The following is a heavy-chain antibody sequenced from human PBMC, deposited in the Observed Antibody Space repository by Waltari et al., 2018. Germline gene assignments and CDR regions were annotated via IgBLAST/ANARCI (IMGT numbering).Heavy chain of an antibody. J-gene: IGHJ4*02. Sequence: EVQLVASGGGLVQPGGSLRLSCAASGFTFRSFSLSVVRQAPGKGLEWVANIKQDGSEKYYVDSVKGRFTISRDNAKNSLYLQMNSLRAEDTAVYYCAREPRDYYFDYWGQGTLVTVSS. CDR1: GFTFRSFS. V-gene: IGHV3-7*01. CDR2: IKQDGSEK. CDR3: AREPRDYYFDY.